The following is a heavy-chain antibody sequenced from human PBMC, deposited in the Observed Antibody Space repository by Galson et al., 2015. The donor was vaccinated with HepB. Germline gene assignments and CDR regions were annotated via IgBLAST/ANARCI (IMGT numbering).Heavy chain of an antibody. V-gene: IGHV3-48*01. CDR3: ARAYDLPWWYFDY. CDR2: ISSSSSTI. J-gene: IGHJ4*02. D-gene: IGHD3-3*01. Sequence: SLRLSCAASGFTFSSYSMNWVRQAPGKGLEWVSYISSSSSTIYYADSVKGRFTISRDNAKNSLYLQMNSLRAEDTAVYYCARAYDLPWWYFDYWGQGTLVTVSS. CDR1: GFTFSSYS.